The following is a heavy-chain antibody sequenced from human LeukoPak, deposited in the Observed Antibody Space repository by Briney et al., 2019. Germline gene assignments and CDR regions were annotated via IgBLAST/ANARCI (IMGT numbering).Heavy chain of an antibody. J-gene: IGHJ5*02. CDR3: ARGIGSGSYGRFDP. Sequence: ASVKVSCKASGYTFTAYYMHWVRQAPGQGLEWMGWINPNSGGTNYAQTFQGRVTMTRDPSISTSYMELSRLTSDDTAVYYCARGIGSGSYGRFDPWGQGTLVTVSS. V-gene: IGHV1-2*02. CDR2: INPNSGGT. D-gene: IGHD3-10*01. CDR1: GYTFTAYY.